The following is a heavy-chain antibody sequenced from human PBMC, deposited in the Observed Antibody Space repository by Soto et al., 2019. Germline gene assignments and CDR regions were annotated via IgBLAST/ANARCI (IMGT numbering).Heavy chain of an antibody. CDR2: IYYSGST. J-gene: IGHJ4*02. Sequence: SETLSLTCTVSGGSISSSSYYWGWIRQPPGKGLEWFGSIYYSGSTYYYPSLKSRVTISVDTSKNQFSLKLTSPTAADTAVFYCARDKITGLFDYWGQGTLVTVSS. V-gene: IGHV4-39*02. D-gene: IGHD3-10*01. CDR1: GGSISSSSYY. CDR3: ARDKITGLFDY.